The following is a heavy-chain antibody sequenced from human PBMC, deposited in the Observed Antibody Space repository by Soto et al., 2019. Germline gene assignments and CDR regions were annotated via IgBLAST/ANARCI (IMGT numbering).Heavy chain of an antibody. J-gene: IGHJ5*02. V-gene: IGHV2-5*01. D-gene: IGHD3-10*01. CDR1: GFSLSTSGVG. CDR3: AHSRSGHYYGSGSIRAGSGAPYWFDX. CDR2: IYWNDDK. Sequence: SGPTLVNPTQTLTLTCTFSGFSLSTSGVGVGWIRQPPGKALEWLALIYWNDDKRYSPSLKSRLTITKDTSKNQVVLTMTNMDPVDTATYYCAHSRSGHYYGSGSIRAGSGAPYWFDXWGQGTLVTVSS.